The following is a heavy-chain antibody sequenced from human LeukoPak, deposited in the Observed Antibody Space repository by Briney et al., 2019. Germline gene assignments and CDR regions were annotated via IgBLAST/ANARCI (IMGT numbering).Heavy chain of an antibody. J-gene: IGHJ4*02. CDR3: ARSSTADSSGYYPFDY. CDR1: GGSISSSSYY. V-gene: IGHV4-39*07. Sequence: SETLSLTCTVSGGSISSSSYYWGWIRQPPGKGLEWIGSIYYSGSTNYNPSLKSRVTISVDTSKNQFSLKLSSVTAADTAVYYCARSSTADSSGYYPFDYWGQGTLVTVSS. D-gene: IGHD3-22*01. CDR2: IYYSGST.